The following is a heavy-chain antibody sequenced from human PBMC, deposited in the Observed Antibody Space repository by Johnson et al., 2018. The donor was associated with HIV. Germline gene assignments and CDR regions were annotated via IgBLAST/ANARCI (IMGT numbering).Heavy chain of an antibody. Sequence: VQLVESGGGFVEPGGSLRLSCAASGFTFSSYDIHWVRQATGKGLEWVSTIGTAGDTYYPGSVKGRFTVSRDNYKNTLYLQMNSLRAEDTAVYYCARGLTGEQVDIWGQGTMVTVSS. V-gene: IGHV3-13*01. J-gene: IGHJ3*02. CDR2: IGTAGDT. CDR1: GFTFSSYD. CDR3: ARGLTGEQVDI. D-gene: IGHD3-16*01.